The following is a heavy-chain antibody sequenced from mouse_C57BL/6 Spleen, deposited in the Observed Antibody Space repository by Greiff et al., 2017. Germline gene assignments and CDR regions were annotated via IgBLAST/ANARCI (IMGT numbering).Heavy chain of an antibody. CDR2: IWSGGST. CDR3: ARITDGYYSYYFDY. J-gene: IGHJ2*01. Sequence: QVQLQQSGPGLVQPSQSLSITCTVSGFSLTSYGVHWVRQSPGKGLEWLGVIWSGGSTDNNAAFISRLSISKDNSKSQVFFKMNSLQADDTAIYYCARITDGYYSYYFDYWGQGTTLTVSS. D-gene: IGHD2-3*01. V-gene: IGHV2-2*01. CDR1: GFSLTSYG.